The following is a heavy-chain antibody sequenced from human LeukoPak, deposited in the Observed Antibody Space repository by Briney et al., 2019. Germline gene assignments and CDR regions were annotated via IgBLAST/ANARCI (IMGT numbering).Heavy chain of an antibody. D-gene: IGHD3-16*01. V-gene: IGHV4-34*01. CDR3: ARHYGP. CDR1: GGSFSGYY. J-gene: IGHJ5*02. CDR2: IYYSGST. Sequence: SETLSLTCAVYGGSFSGYYWSWIRQPPRKGLEWIGYIYYSGSTYYNPSLKSRVTISVDTSKNQFSLKLNSVTAADTAVYYCARHYGPWGQGTLVTVSS.